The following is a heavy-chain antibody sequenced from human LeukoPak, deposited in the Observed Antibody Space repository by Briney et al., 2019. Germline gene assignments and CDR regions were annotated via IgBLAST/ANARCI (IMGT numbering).Heavy chain of an antibody. V-gene: IGHV1-18*04. CDR2: ISIYNGNT. J-gene: IGHJ3*02. CDR1: GYTLTSYG. CDR3: ARGSYFDWHDAFDI. Sequence: GASVKVSCKASGYTLTSYGISWVRQAPGQGLEWMGWISIYNGNTNYAQKLQGRVTMTTDTSTSTAYMELRSLRSDDTAVYYCARGSYFDWHDAFDIWGQGTMVTVSS. D-gene: IGHD3-9*01.